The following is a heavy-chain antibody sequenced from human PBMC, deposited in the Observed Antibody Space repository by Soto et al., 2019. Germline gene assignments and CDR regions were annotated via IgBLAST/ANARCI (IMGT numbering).Heavy chain of an antibody. Sequence: PGGSLRLSCAASGFTFSSYSMNWVRQAPGKGLEWVSYISSSSSTIYYADSVKGRFTISRDNAKNSLYLQMNSLRDEDTAVYYCARDLYDISPTYYYGMDVWGQGTTVTVSS. CDR1: GFTFSSYS. D-gene: IGHD3-9*01. CDR2: ISSSSSTI. J-gene: IGHJ6*02. CDR3: ARDLYDISPTYYYGMDV. V-gene: IGHV3-48*02.